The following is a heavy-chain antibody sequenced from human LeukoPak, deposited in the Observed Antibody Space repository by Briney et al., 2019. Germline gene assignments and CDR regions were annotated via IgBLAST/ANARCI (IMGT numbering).Heavy chain of an antibody. CDR2: ISSSGSTI. CDR3: AREKYSNGWYVTPDDNWFDP. CDR1: GFTFSDYY. J-gene: IGHJ5*02. V-gene: IGHV3-11*01. D-gene: IGHD6-19*01. Sequence: GGSLRLSCAASGFTFSDYYMSWIRQAPGKGLEWVSYISSSGSTIYYADSVKGRFTISRDNAKNSLYLQMNSLRAEDTAVYYCAREKYSNGWYVTPDDNWFDPWGQGTLVTVSS.